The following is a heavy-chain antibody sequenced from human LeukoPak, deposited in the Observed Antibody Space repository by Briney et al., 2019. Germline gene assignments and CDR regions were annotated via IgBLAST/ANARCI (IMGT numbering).Heavy chain of an antibody. CDR3: ARDRGNWNYLGYFDY. D-gene: IGHD1-7*01. J-gene: IGHJ4*02. Sequence: PSETLSLTCTVCGGSISSGSYHWSWIRQPTGKGLEWIGRIFTSGSTNYNPFLKSRVTISVDTSKNQFSLKLSSVTAADTAVYYCARDRGNWNYLGYFDYWGQGTLVTVSS. CDR1: GGSISSGSYH. CDR2: IFTSGST. V-gene: IGHV4-61*02.